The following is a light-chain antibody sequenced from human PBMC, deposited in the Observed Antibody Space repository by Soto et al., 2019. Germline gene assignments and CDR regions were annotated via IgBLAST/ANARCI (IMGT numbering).Light chain of an antibody. J-gene: IGLJ2*01. CDR1: SSDVGGYNY. V-gene: IGLV2-14*01. Sequence: QSALTQPASVSGSPGQSITISCTGTSSDVGGYNYVSWYQQHPGKAPKLVIYDVSNRPSGVSNRFSGSKSGNTASLTISGLQAEDEADYYCSSYTSSSTLVFGGGTPLTVL. CDR3: SSYTSSSTLV. CDR2: DVS.